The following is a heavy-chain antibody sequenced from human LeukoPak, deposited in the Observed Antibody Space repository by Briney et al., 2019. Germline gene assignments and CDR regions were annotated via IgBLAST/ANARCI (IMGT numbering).Heavy chain of an antibody. J-gene: IGHJ4*02. Sequence: GGSLGLSCAASGFTFSSYAMSWVRQAPGKGLEWVSAISGSGGSTYYADSVKGRFTISRDNSKNTLYLQMNSLRAEDTAVYYCAKEIGYCSSTSCSYWGQGTLVTVSS. D-gene: IGHD2-2*01. V-gene: IGHV3-23*01. CDR2: ISGSGGST. CDR3: AKEIGYCSSTSCSY. CDR1: GFTFSSYA.